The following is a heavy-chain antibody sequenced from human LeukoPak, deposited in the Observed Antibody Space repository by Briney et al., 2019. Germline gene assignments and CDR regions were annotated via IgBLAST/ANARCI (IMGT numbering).Heavy chain of an antibody. V-gene: IGHV3-9*01. Sequence: GGSLRLSCAASGFTFNDYAMQWVRQPPGKGLEWVSGISWNSGSIGYADSVKGRFTISRDNAKNSLYLQMNSLRAEDTALYYCVKVYNVIENAFDLWDQGTMVSVSS. CDR2: ISWNSGSI. CDR1: GFTFNDYA. CDR3: VKVYNVIENAFDL. D-gene: IGHD3-16*02. J-gene: IGHJ3*01.